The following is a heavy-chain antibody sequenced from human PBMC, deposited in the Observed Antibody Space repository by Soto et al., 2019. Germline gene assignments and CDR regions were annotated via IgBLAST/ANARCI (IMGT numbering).Heavy chain of an antibody. J-gene: IGHJ4*02. CDR2: IYDDGAS. D-gene: IGHD5-18*01. V-gene: IGHV3-53*01. CDR3: ARGALYSYGSYFDC. Sequence: WGSLRLSCAASGFSVITDYLSFFRHSPWMWLECVSVIYDDGASYYADSVRGRFTISRDNSKNTLYLQMNSLRAEDTAVYFCARGALYSYGSYFDCWGQGTLVTVSS. CDR1: GFSVITDY.